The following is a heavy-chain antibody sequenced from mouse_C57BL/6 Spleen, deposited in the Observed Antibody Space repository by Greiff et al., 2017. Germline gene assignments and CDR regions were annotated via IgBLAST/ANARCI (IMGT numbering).Heavy chain of an antibody. V-gene: IGHV5-17*01. D-gene: IGHD2-10*02. CDR2: ISSGSSTI. CDR1: GFTFSDYG. J-gene: IGHJ4*01. Sequence: DVMLVESGGGLVKPGGSLKLSCAASGFTFSDYGMHWVRQAPETGLEWVAYISSGSSTIYYADTVKGRFTISRENAKNTLFLQMTSLRSEDTAMYYCARGMAGGDYWGQGTSVTVSS. CDR3: ARGMAGGDY.